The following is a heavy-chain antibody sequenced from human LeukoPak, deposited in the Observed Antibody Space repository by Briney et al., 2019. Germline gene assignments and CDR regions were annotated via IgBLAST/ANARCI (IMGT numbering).Heavy chain of an antibody. CDR2: IYYSGST. D-gene: IGHD6-13*01. V-gene: IGHV4-59*01. CDR3: ARDRSIAGYGFDI. CDR1: GGSISSYY. J-gene: IGHJ3*02. Sequence: PSETLSLTCTVSGGSISSYYWGWIRQPPGKGLEWNGYIYYSGSTNYNPSLKSRVTISVDTSKNQFSLKLSSVSAADTAVYYCARDRSIAGYGFDIWGQGTMVTVSS.